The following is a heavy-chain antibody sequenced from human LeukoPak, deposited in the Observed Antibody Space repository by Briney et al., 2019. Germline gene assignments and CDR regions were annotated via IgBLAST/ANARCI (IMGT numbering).Heavy chain of an antibody. Sequence: PSETLSLTCTVSGGSISSYYWSWIRQPPGKGLEWIGYIYYSGSTNYNPSLKSRVTISVDTSKNQFSLKLSSVTAADTAMYYCARRLPTSYGMDVWGQGTTVTVSS. CDR3: ARRLPTSYGMDV. CDR2: IYYSGST. V-gene: IGHV4-59*12. J-gene: IGHJ6*02. CDR1: GGSISSYY.